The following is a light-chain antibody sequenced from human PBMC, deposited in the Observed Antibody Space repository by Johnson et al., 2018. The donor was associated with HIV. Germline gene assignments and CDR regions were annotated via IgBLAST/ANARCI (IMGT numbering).Light chain of an antibody. CDR1: SSNIENNY. CDR2: EDY. V-gene: IGLV1-51*02. Sequence: QSVLTQPPSVSAAPGQKVTISCSGSSSNIENNYVSWYQHLPGTAPKLLIYEDYKRPSWIPDRFSGSKSGTSASLAISGLQSEDEADYYCAAWDDSLNGHVLGTGTKVTVL. J-gene: IGLJ1*01. CDR3: AAWDDSLNGHV.